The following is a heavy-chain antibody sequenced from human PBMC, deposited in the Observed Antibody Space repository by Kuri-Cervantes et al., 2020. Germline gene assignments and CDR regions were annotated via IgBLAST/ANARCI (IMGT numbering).Heavy chain of an antibody. V-gene: IGHV4-38-2*01. D-gene: IGHD3-9*01. CDR3: ARNGDILTGSHSYHYYYMDV. CDR2: VYHSGST. Sequence: GSLRLSCDVSGYSITSDYYWGWIRHPPGKGLEWIGSVYHSGSTYYNLSLRSRVTISVDTSKNQFSLKLSSVTAADTAVYYCARNGDILTGSHSYHYYYMDVWGKGTTVTVSS. J-gene: IGHJ6*03. CDR1: GYSITSDYY.